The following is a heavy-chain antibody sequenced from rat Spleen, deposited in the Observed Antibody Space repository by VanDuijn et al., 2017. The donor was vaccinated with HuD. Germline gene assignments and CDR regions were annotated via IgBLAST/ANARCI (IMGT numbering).Heavy chain of an antibody. CDR3: TRDGVAHFDY. D-gene: IGHD1-3*01. J-gene: IGHJ2*01. Sequence: QVRLKESGPGLVQPSQTLSLTCTVSGFSLTTHHVSWVRQPPGKSLVWMGIIWAGGGTNYNSAVKSRLSISRDTSKNQVFLKMNSLQTDDTGTYYCTRDGVAHFDYWGQGVMVTVSS. V-gene: IGHV2-43*01. CDR2: IWAGGGT. CDR1: GFSLTTHH.